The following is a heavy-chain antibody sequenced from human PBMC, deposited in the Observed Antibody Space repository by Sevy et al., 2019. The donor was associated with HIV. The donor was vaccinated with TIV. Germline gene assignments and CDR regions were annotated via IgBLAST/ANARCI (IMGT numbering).Heavy chain of an antibody. CDR2: ISAYNGNT. CDR1: GYTFTSYG. J-gene: IGHJ6*02. Sequence: ASVKVSCKASGYTFTSYGISWVRQAPGQGLEWMGWISAYNGNTNYAQKLQGRVTMTTDTSTSTAYMELRSLRSDDTAVYYCARAGRYYYDSSGYYETYYYYGMDVWGQGTTVTVSS. V-gene: IGHV1-18*01. CDR3: ARAGRYYYDSSGYYETYYYYGMDV. D-gene: IGHD3-22*01.